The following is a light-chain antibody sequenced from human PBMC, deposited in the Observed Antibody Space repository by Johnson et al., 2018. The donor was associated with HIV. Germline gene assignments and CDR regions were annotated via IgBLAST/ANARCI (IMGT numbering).Light chain of an antibody. CDR2: ENN. Sequence: QSVLTQPPSVSAAPGQRVTISCSGSSSNIGKNYVSWYQQLPGTAPKLLIYENNKRPSGIPDQFSGSKSGTSATLGITGLQTGDEADYYCGTWDSSLSAHVFGTGTKVTVL. CDR3: GTWDSSLSAHV. V-gene: IGLV1-51*02. J-gene: IGLJ1*01. CDR1: SSNIGKNY.